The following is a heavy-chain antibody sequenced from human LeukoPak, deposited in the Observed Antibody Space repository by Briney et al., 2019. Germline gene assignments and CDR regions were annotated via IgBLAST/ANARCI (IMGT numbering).Heavy chain of an antibody. CDR1: GFTFSDYY. V-gene: IGHV3-11*04. J-gene: IGHJ5*02. D-gene: IGHD3-10*01. Sequence: PGGSLRLSCAASGFTFSDYYMSWIRQAPGKGLEWVSYISSGGSTIYYADSVKGRFTISRDNAKNSLYLQMNSLRAEDTAVYYCARERATMVRGVITNNWFDPWGQGTLVTVSS. CDR3: ARERATMVRGVITNNWFDP. CDR2: ISSGGSTI.